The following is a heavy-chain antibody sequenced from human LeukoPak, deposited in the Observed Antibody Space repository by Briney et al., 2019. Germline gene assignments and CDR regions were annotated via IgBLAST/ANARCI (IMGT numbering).Heavy chain of an antibody. J-gene: IGHJ6*03. D-gene: IGHD3-22*01. V-gene: IGHV4-39*06. Sequence: SETLSLTCAVSGGSIAIRNYYWAWIRQSPGRGLEWLGSVYSSGSVYYNPSLKSRVTILVDTSKNQFALKLTSVTAADTAVYYCTRAASSGPLFTYHMDVWGKGTTVTVSS. CDR2: VYSSGSV. CDR3: TRAASSGPLFTYHMDV. CDR1: GGSIAIRNYY.